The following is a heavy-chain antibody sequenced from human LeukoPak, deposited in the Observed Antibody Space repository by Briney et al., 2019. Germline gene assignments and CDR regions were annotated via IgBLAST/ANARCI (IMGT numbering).Heavy chain of an antibody. D-gene: IGHD1-26*01. Sequence: PSETLSLTCTVSGGSISSYYWSWIRQPPGKGLEWIGYIYYSGSTNYNPSLKSRVTISVDTSKNQFSLKLSSVTASATAVYYCARDVVVGATRALDYWGQGTLVTVSS. J-gene: IGHJ4*02. CDR1: GGSISSYY. V-gene: IGHV4-59*01. CDR2: IYYSGST. CDR3: ARDVVVGATRALDY.